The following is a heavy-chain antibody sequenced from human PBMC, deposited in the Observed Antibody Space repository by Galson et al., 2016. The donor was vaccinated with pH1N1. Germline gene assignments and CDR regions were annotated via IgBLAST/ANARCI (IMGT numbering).Heavy chain of an antibody. CDR3: ARRYYFDS. CDR1: GYIYTHYY. V-gene: IGHV1-46*01. Sequence: SVKVSCKASGYIYTHYYIHWLRQAPGQGLEWMAVMNPADGGSIYNQKFQGRVTLTRDTSTSSVYMALTNLRSDDAAVYYCARRYYFDSWGQGTQVTVSS. J-gene: IGHJ4*02. D-gene: IGHD3-9*01. CDR2: MNPADGGS.